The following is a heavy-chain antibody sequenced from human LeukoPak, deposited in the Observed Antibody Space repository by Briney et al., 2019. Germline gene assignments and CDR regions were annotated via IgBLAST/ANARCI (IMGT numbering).Heavy chain of an antibody. CDR3: AKDIKYYDFWSGYYPGDYYYYGMDV. Sequence: GGSLRLSCAASGFTFSSYEMNWVRQAPGRGLEWVSYISSGSTIYYADSVKGRFTISRDNSKNTLYLQMNSLRAEDTAVYYCAKDIKYYDFWSGYYPGDYYYYGMDVWGQGTTVTVSS. CDR1: GFTFSSYE. D-gene: IGHD3-3*01. J-gene: IGHJ6*02. V-gene: IGHV3-48*03. CDR2: ISSGSTI.